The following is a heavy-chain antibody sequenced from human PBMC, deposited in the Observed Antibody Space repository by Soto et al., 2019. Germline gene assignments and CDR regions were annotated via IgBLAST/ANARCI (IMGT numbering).Heavy chain of an antibody. CDR1: GYTFTHFG. CDR2: VSAYHGNP. V-gene: IGHV1-18*01. D-gene: IGHD1-7*01. J-gene: IGHJ4*02. CDR3: ARLSLAWATALKTWDYPKIFLDY. Sequence: QVQLVQSGAEVEKPGASVKVSCTASGYTFTHFGISWVRQAPGQGLEGMGWVSAYHGNPHYAQKLQGRVTMTTDSSPSRAFLELRSLRSDDTAVYSCARLSLAWATALKTWDYPKIFLDYWCQGTLTTVSS.